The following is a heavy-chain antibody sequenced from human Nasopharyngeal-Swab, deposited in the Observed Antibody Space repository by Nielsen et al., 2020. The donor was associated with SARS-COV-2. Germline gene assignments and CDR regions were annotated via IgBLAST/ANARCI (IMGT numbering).Heavy chain of an antibody. CDR1: GFTFDDYA. D-gene: IGHD4-17*01. Sequence: SLRLSCAASGFTFDDYAMHWVRQAPGKGLEWVSGISWNSGSIGYADSVKGRFTISRDNAKNSLYLQMNSLRAEDTALYYCAKDSGDYAIDYWGQGTLVTVSS. CDR2: ISWNSGSI. V-gene: IGHV3-9*01. J-gene: IGHJ4*02. CDR3: AKDSGDYAIDY.